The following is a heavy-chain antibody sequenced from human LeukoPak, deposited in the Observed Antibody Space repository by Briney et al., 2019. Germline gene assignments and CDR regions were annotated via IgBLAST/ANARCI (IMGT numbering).Heavy chain of an antibody. CDR3: AREASYSGSYGGNAFDI. Sequence: SGGSLRLSCAVSGFTFSDYEMNWVRQAPGKGLEWVAVKSYDGSNKYYADSVKGRFTISRDNSKNTLYLQMNSLRAEDTAVYYCAREASYSGSYGGNAFDIWGQGTMVTVSS. V-gene: IGHV3-30*04. D-gene: IGHD1-26*01. J-gene: IGHJ3*02. CDR1: GFTFSDYE. CDR2: KSYDGSNK.